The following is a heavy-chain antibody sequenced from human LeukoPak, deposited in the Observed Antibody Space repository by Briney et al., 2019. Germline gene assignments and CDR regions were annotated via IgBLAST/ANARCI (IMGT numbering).Heavy chain of an antibody. CDR2: IIPIFGTA. D-gene: IGHD4-17*01. J-gene: IGHJ4*02. V-gene: IGHV1-69*05. CDR1: GGTFSSYA. CDR3: ARARTYGEWGLD. Sequence: SVKVSCKASGGTFSSYAISWVRQAPGQGLEWMGRIIPIFGTANYAQKFQGRVTITTDESTSTAYMELSSLRSEDTAVYYCARARTYGEWGLDWGQGTLVTVSS.